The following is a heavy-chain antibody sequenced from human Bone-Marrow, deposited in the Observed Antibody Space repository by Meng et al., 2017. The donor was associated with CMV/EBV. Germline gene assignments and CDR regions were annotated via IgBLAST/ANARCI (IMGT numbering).Heavy chain of an antibody. CDR2: ISSSSSYI. D-gene: IGHD3-3*01. J-gene: IGHJ4*02. CDR3: ARGFLEWLLIDY. V-gene: IGHV3-21*04. Sequence: GESLKISCAASGFTFSSYSMNWVRQAPGKGLEWVSSISSSSSYIYYADSVRGRFTISRDNAKNSLYLQMNSLRADDTAVYYCARGFLEWLLIDYWGQGTLVTVSS. CDR1: GFTFSSYS.